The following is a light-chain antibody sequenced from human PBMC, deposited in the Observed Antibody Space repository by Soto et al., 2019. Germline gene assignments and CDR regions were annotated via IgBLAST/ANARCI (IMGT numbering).Light chain of an antibody. Sequence: QSVLTQPASVSGSPGQSITISCTGTSSDVGGYDFVSWYQHHPGKAPNLIIYEVSTRPSGVSNRFSGSKSGNTASLTISGVQADDEADYYCSSYTSDWGVFGTGTKVTVL. CDR2: EVS. CDR1: SSDVGGYDF. CDR3: SSYTSDWGV. V-gene: IGLV2-14*01. J-gene: IGLJ1*01.